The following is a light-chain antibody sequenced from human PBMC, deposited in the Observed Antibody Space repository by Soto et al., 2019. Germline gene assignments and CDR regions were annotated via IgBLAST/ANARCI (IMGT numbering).Light chain of an antibody. CDR3: QQYNNWHPWT. V-gene: IGKV3-15*01. Sequence: EIGMTQYPATLSVSPGERATLSWRASQSVSRNLAWYQQKPGQAPRLLIYGASTRATGIPARFSGSGSETEFTLTISSLQPEDFAVYYCQQYNNWHPWTFGHGTKVDI. CDR2: GAS. CDR1: QSVSRN. J-gene: IGKJ1*01.